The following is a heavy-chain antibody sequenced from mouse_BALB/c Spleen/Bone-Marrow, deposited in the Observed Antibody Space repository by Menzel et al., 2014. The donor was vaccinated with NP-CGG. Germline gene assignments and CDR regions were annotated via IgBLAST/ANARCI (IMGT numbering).Heavy chain of an antibody. Sequence: VQLQQSGAELVRPGTSVKVSCKASGYAFTNYLIEWVKQRPGQGLEWIGVNNPGSGGTNYNEEFKGKATLTAYRSSSTVCMQLSSLTSDDSAVYFRARSIYDGYSEAMDYWGQGTSVTVSS. D-gene: IGHD2-3*01. CDR2: NNPGSGGT. V-gene: IGHV1-54*03. J-gene: IGHJ4*01. CDR3: ARSIYDGYSEAMDY. CDR1: GYAFTNYL.